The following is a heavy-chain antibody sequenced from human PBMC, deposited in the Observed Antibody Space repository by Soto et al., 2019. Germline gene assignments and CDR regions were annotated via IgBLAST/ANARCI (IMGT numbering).Heavy chain of an antibody. Sequence: QVQLVQSGSEVKKPGASVKVSCKASGYRFISYGLSWVRQAPGQGLEWMGWISPDNGNTNYAQKLQGRVTMTTETSTSTAYMERRSLRSDDTAIYWCAREGSGGGGMDVWGQGTTVTVSS. J-gene: IGHJ6*02. CDR1: GYRFISYG. CDR3: AREGSGGGGMDV. V-gene: IGHV1-18*01. CDR2: ISPDNGNT. D-gene: IGHD1-26*01.